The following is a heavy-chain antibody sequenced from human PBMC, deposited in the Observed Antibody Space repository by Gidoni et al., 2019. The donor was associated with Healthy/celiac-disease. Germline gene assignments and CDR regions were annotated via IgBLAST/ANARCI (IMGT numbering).Heavy chain of an antibody. CDR3: ARLGWVPAADWFDP. CDR1: GYTFPSYA. D-gene: IGHD2-2*01. CDR2: MNPNSGNT. V-gene: IGHV1-8*01. Sequence: QVQLVQSGAEVKKPGASVKVSCKASGYTFPSYAINWVRQATGQGLEWMGWMNPNSGNTGYAQKFQGRVTMTRNTSISTAYMELSSLRSEDTAVYYCARLGWVPAADWFDPWGQGTLVTVSS. J-gene: IGHJ5*02.